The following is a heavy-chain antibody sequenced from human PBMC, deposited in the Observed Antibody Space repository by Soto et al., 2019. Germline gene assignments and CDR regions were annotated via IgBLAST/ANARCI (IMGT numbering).Heavy chain of an antibody. Sequence: PGESLTISCTPSGDSFTPDWIGWVRQMPGKGLEWMGVIYPDDLRIRYSPSFQGQVTISVDKSINTAYLQWSSLKASDTAMYYCARQIYDSDTGPNFQYYFDSWGQGTPVTVSS. CDR3: ARQIYDSDTGPNFQYYFDS. D-gene: IGHD3-22*01. CDR2: IYPDDLRI. V-gene: IGHV5-51*01. J-gene: IGHJ4*02. CDR1: GDSFTPDW.